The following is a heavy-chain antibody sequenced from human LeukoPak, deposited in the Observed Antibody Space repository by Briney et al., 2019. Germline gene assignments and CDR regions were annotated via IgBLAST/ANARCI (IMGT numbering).Heavy chain of an antibody. J-gene: IGHJ4*02. V-gene: IGHV3-66*01. Sequence: GGSLRLSCAASGFTVSSNYMSWVRQAPGKGLEWVSVIYSGGSTYYADSVKGRFTISRDNAKNTLYLQMNSLRAEDTAVYYCARDVDGDFTSYFDYWGQGTLVTVSS. D-gene: IGHD4-17*01. CDR2: IYSGGST. CDR1: GFTVSSNY. CDR3: ARDVDGDFTSYFDY.